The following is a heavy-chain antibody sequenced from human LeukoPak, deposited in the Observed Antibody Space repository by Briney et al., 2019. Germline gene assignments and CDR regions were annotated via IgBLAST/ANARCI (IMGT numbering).Heavy chain of an antibody. V-gene: IGHV1-2*06. J-gene: IGHJ4*02. Sequence: GASVKVSCKASGSTFTGYYMHWVRQAPGQGLEWIGRINPNSDDTNYARKFQGRVTMTRDTSISTVYMELSRLRSDDTAVYYCARGGKRLTVDYFDYWGQGTLVTVSS. CDR2: INPNSDDT. D-gene: IGHD1-20*01. CDR1: GSTFTGYY. CDR3: ARGGKRLTVDYFDY.